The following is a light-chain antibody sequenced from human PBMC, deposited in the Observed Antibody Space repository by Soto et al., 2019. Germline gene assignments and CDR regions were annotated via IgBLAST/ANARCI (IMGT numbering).Light chain of an antibody. CDR3: QLYGFSPKM. Sequence: IVVPQPPGGLPLSPPERTTPSCSSSKQVSSNYLAWYQQKAGQAPRVLICGVSTRATGIPARFSGSGSGTEFTLTISSLEPEDFAVYYCQLYGFSPKMFGQGTKVDIK. CDR2: GVS. CDR1: KQVSSNY. J-gene: IGKJ1*01. V-gene: IGKV3-20*01.